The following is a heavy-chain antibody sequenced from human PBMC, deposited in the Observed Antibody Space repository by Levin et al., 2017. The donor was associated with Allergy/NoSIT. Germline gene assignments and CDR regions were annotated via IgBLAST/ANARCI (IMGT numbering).Heavy chain of an antibody. J-gene: IGHJ5*02. V-gene: IGHV3-30-3*01. Sequence: AGGSLRLSCAASGFTFRIHAMHWVRQAPGRGLEWVAVISYDGTYKFYAESVRGRCTISRDNSDNRLYLEMNSLTVEDTALYYCVRDAAAGTTSGWLDPWGQGTLVTVSS. CDR1: GFTFRIHA. CDR2: ISYDGTYK. CDR3: VRDAAAGTTSGWLDP. D-gene: IGHD1-7*01.